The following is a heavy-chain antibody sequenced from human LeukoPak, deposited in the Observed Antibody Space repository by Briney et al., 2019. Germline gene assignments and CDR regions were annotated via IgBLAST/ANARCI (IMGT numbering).Heavy chain of an antibody. CDR1: GFTFGNYV. D-gene: IGHD1-26*01. J-gene: IGHJ4*02. Sequence: GGSLRLSCTGSGFTFGNYVVNWSRQAPGKGLEWVGFIRTEVNGGTTEYAASVKGRFTISRDDSKSIAYLQMNSLKTEDTAVYYCSRRGTPPHFDFWGQGTLATVSS. CDR2: IRTEVNGGTT. CDR3: SRRGTPPHFDF. V-gene: IGHV3-49*03.